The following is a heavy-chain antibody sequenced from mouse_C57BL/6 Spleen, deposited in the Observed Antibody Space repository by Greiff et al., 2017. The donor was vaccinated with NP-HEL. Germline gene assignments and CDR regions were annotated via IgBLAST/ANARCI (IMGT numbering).Heavy chain of an antibody. J-gene: IGHJ3*01. V-gene: IGHV5-4*01. Sequence: EVKLVESGGGLVKPGGSLKLSCAASGFTFSSYAMSWVRQTPEKRLEWVATISDGGSYTYYPDNVKGRFTLSRDNAKNNLYLQMSHLKSEDTAMYYCAREGAWFAYWGQGTLVTVSA. CDR2: ISDGGSYT. CDR3: AREGAWFAY. CDR1: GFTFSSYA.